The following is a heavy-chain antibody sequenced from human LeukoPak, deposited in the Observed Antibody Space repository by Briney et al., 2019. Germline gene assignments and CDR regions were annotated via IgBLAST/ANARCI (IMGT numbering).Heavy chain of an antibody. CDR3: AKSIRSPPREYYDFWSGYFPWFDP. CDR1: GFTFSSNA. J-gene: IGHJ5*02. CDR2: ISGSGGST. Sequence: AGGSLRLSCAASGFTFSSNAMSWVRQAPGKGLEWVSAISGSGGSTYYADSVKGRFTISRDNSKNTLYLQMNSLRAEDTAVYYCAKSIRSPPREYYDFWSGYFPWFDPWGQGTLVTVSS. V-gene: IGHV3-23*01. D-gene: IGHD3-3*01.